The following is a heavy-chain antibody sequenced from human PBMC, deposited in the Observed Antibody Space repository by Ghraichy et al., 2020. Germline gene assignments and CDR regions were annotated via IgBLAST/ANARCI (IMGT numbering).Heavy chain of an antibody. V-gene: IGHV3-30*18. CDR1: GFIFSDYA. D-gene: IGHD1-26*01. CDR2: MSFDGTNK. CDR3: AKGRGPGAWEFDY. Sequence: GGSLRLSCAVSGFIFSDYAMHWVRQAPGKGLEWVALMSFDGTNKYYADSVKGRLTISRENSKNTLSLQMNSLRAEDTAVYYCAKGRGPGAWEFDYWGQGTLVPVSS. J-gene: IGHJ4*02.